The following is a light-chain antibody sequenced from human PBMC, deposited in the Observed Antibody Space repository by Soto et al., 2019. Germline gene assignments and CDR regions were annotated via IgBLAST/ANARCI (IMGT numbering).Light chain of an antibody. V-gene: IGKV3-11*01. Sequence: EIVLTQSRATLSVSPGERATLSCRASQSVSSYLAWYQQKPGQAPRLLIYDASNRATGIPARFSGSGSGTDFTLTISSLEPEDFAVYYCQKRSNWPLNFGGGTKVDIK. CDR1: QSVSSY. CDR2: DAS. J-gene: IGKJ4*01. CDR3: QKRSNWPLN.